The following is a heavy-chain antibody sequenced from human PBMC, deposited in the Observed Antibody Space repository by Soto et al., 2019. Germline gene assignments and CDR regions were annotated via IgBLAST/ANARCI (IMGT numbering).Heavy chain of an antibody. D-gene: IGHD3-10*01. Sequence: EVQVVESGGGLVQPGGSLRLSCAASGFTFSSYWMTWVRQAPGKGLEWVANIKQDGSETYYVDSVKGRFTISGDNAKNSLYLHMNSLRVEDTAVYYCARLVRGGDYWGQGTLFTVSS. CDR3: ARLVRGGDY. V-gene: IGHV3-7*04. CDR2: IKQDGSET. J-gene: IGHJ4*02. CDR1: GFTFSSYW.